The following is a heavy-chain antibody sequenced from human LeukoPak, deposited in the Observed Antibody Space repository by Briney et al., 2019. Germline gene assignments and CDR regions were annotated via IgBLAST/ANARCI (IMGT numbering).Heavy chain of an antibody. J-gene: IGHJ5*02. V-gene: IGHV3-30*02. CDR2: IWYDGSNK. CDR1: GFTVSSYC. Sequence: GGSLRLSCAASGFTVSSYCMHWVRQAPGKGLEWVSFIWYDGSNKYYADSVKGRFTISRDNSKNTLYLQMNSLRAEDTAVYYCAKDYSKTSYYGSGTYYRPNWFDPWGQGTLVTVS. D-gene: IGHD3-10*01. CDR3: AKDYSKTSYYGSGTYYRPNWFDP.